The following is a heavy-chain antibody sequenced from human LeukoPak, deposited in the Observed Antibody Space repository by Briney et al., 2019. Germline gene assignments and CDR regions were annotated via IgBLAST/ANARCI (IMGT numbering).Heavy chain of an antibody. D-gene: IGHD3-22*01. J-gene: IGHJ4*02. CDR3: ARVGYDSSGSFFDY. CDR2: TYYSSKWYN. Sequence: SQTLSLTCAISGDSVSSNSVAWNWIRQSPSRGLEWLGRTYYSSKWYNDYAVSVKSRITINPDTSKNQFSLHLNSVTPEDTAVYYCARVGYDSSGSFFDYWGQGTLVTVSS. V-gene: IGHV6-1*01. CDR1: GDSVSSNSVA.